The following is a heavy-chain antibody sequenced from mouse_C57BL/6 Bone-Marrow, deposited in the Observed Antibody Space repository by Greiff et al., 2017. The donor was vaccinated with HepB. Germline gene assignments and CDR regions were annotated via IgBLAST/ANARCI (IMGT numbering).Heavy chain of an antibody. V-gene: IGHV1-59*01. CDR2: IDPSDSYT. Sequence: VQLQQPGAELVRPGTSVKLSCKASGYTFTSYWMHWVKQRPGQGLEWIGVIDPSDSYTNYNQKFKGKATLTVDTSSSTAYMQLSSLTSEDSAVYYCARMWIYDGYYDFDYWGQGTTLTVSS. J-gene: IGHJ2*01. D-gene: IGHD2-3*01. CDR3: ARMWIYDGYYDFDY. CDR1: GYTFTSYW.